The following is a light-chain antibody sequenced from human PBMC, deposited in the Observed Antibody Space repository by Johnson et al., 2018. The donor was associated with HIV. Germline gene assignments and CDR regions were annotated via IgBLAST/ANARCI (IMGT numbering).Light chain of an antibody. CDR3: GTWDSSLNSGV. Sequence: QSVLTQPPSVSAAPGQKVTISCSGSTSNIGNNYVSWYQHLPRTAPKLLIYDNNKRPSGIPDRFSGSKSGTSAALGITGLQTGDEADYYCGTWDSSLNSGVFGNGTKVTVL. CDR2: DNN. V-gene: IGLV1-51*01. CDR1: TSNIGNNY. J-gene: IGLJ1*01.